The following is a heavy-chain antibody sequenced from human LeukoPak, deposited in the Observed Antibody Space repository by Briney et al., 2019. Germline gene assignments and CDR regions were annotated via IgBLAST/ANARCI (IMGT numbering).Heavy chain of an antibody. J-gene: IGHJ5*02. D-gene: IGHD3-10*01. CDR1: GFIFSSYT. Sequence: GGSLRLSCAASGFIFSSYTMNWVHQAPGKGLEWVSSINSRSDKIFYADSVKGRFTISRDNAKNSLYLQMNSLRAEDTAVYYCARDVMVRNWFDPWGQGTLVTVS. CDR2: INSRSDKI. V-gene: IGHV3-21*01. CDR3: ARDVMVRNWFDP.